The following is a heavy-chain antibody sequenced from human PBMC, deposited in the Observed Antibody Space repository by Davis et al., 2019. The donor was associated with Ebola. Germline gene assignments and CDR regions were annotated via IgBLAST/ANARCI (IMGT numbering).Heavy chain of an antibody. D-gene: IGHD6-19*01. V-gene: IGHV4-34*01. Sequence: SETLSLTCAVYGGSFSGYHWNWIRQPPGKGLEWIGEISHSGTSDYNPSLKSRVTISVDTSKNQFSLKLSSVTAADTAVYYCARRCTVPATYIPTYYYYGMDVWCQGTTVTVSS. J-gene: IGHJ6*02. CDR1: GGSFSGYH. CDR2: ISHSGTS. CDR3: ARRCTVPATYIPTYYYYGMDV.